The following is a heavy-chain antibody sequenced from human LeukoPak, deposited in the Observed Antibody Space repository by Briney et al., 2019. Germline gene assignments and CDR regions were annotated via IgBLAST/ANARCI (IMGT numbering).Heavy chain of an antibody. Sequence: GGSLRLSCAASGFTFSSYSMNWVRQAPGKGLEWVSSISSSSSYIYYADSVKGRFTISRDNAKNSLYLQMNSLRAEDTAVYYCARDLVVVPAANHYWGQGTLVTVSS. V-gene: IGHV3-21*01. J-gene: IGHJ4*02. D-gene: IGHD2-2*01. CDR3: ARDLVVVPAANHY. CDR2: ISSSSSYI. CDR1: GFTFSSYS.